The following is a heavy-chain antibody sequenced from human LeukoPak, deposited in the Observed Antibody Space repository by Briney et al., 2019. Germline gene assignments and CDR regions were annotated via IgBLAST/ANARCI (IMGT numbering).Heavy chain of an antibody. J-gene: IGHJ5*02. CDR3: ARESHSSSWYVSWFDP. CDR2: IYTSGST. Sequence: PSETLSLTCTVSGGSISSYYWSWIRQPAGKGLEWIGRIYTSGSTNYNPSLKSRVTMSVDTSKNQFSLKLSSVTAADTAVYYCARESHSSSWYVSWFDPWGQGTLVTVSS. D-gene: IGHD6-13*01. CDR1: GGSISSYY. V-gene: IGHV4-4*07.